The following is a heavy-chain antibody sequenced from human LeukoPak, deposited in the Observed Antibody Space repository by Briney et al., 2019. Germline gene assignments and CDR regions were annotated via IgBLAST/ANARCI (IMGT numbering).Heavy chain of an antibody. CDR3: ARDHQLGATPHI. CDR2: ISYSGSI. D-gene: IGHD1-26*01. J-gene: IGHJ3*02. CDR1: GGSISSYY. Sequence: PSETLSLTCTVSGGSISSYYWSWIRQPPGKGLQWIGYISYSGSINYNPSLKSRVTISLDTSQNQFSLKLSSVTAADTAVYYCARDHQLGATPHIWGRGTMVSVSS. V-gene: IGHV4-59*01.